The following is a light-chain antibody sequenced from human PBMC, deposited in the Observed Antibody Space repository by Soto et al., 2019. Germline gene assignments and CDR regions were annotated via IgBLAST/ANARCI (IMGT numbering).Light chain of an antibody. V-gene: IGKV1-9*01. CDR1: QGITNY. J-gene: IGKJ5*01. CDR2: SAS. CDR3: EQLNSYPLT. Sequence: DIQLTQSPSFLSASVGDRVTITCRASQGITNYLAWYQQKPGKAPKLLIYSASTLQSGVPSRFSGSGFGTQFTLTITSLQPEDCATYFCEQLNSYPLTFGQGTRLEIK.